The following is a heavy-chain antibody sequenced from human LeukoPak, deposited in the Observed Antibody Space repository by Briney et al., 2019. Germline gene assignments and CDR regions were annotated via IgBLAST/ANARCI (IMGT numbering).Heavy chain of an antibody. J-gene: IGHJ4*02. D-gene: IGHD3-10*01. CDR3: MTRDTSGY. Sequence: GGSLGLSCSGSGLTLSTYAMHWVRQAPGKGLEYVSAIATDGGGTYYADSVKGRFTISRDKSKNTLYLQMRSLRAEDTAVYYCMTRDTSGYWGQGTLVTVSS. V-gene: IGHV3-64D*09. CDR1: GLTLSTYA. CDR2: IATDGGGT.